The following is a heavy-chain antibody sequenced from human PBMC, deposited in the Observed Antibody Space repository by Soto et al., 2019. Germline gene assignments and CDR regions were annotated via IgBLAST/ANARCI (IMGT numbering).Heavy chain of an antibody. Sequence: ASVKVSCKASGYTFTSYAMHWVRQAPGQRLEWMGWISAYNGNTNYAQKLQGRVTMTTDTSTSTAYMELRSLRSDDTAVYYCARDFVLMVYAIRPYNWFDPWGQGTLVTVSS. CDR3: ARDFVLMVYAIRPYNWFDP. D-gene: IGHD2-8*01. J-gene: IGHJ5*02. V-gene: IGHV1-18*01. CDR2: ISAYNGNT. CDR1: GYTFTSYA.